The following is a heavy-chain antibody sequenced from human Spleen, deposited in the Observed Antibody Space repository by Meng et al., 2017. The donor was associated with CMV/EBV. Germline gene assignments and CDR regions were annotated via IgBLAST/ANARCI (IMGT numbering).Heavy chain of an antibody. V-gene: IGHV3-66*03. D-gene: IGHD3-10*01. CDR1: GFTVSSNY. Sequence: GESLKISCAASGFTVSSNYMSWVRQAPGKGLEWVSVIYSCGSAYYADSVKGRFTISRDNSKNTLYLQMNSLRAEDTALYYCAKDVRRTLVPRDLWGRGTLVTVSS. J-gene: IGHJ1*01. CDR3: AKDVRRTLVPRDL. CDR2: IYSCGSA.